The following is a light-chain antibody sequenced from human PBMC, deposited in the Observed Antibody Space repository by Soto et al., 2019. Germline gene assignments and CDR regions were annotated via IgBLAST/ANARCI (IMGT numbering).Light chain of an antibody. V-gene: IGLV2-8*01. CDR2: EVS. Sequence: QSVLTQPPSASGSPGQSVTISCTGTSRDVGGYKYVSWYQQHPGKAPKLMIFEVSKRPSGVPDRFSGSKSGNTASLTVSGLQAEDEADYYCSSYADSDNLVFGTGTKLTVL. CDR1: SRDVGGYKY. CDR3: SSYADSDNLV. J-gene: IGLJ1*01.